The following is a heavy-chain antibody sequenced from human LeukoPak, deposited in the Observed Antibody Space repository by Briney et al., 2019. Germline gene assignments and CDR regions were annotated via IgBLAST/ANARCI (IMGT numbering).Heavy chain of an antibody. Sequence: PGGSLRLSCAASGFTFSSYSMHWVRQAPGKGLEWVSSISNSRSYIYYADSVKGRFTISRDNSKNTLFLQMNSLRAEDTAVYYCAKEAQGCSITSCYFDSWGQGNLVTVSS. CDR3: AKEAQGCSITSCYFDS. CDR2: ISNSRSYI. D-gene: IGHD2-2*01. CDR1: GFTFSSYS. J-gene: IGHJ4*02. V-gene: IGHV3-21*04.